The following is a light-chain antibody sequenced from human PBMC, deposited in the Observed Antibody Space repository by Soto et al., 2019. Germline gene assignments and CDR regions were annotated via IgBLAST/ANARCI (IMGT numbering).Light chain of an antibody. CDR1: SRDVDAYDF. V-gene: IGLV2-11*01. Sequence: QSALTQPRSVSGSPGQSVAISCTGTSRDVDAYDFVSRYQHHPGKAPKLIISEVSKRPSGVSHRFSGSKSGHTASLTISGLQDEDEDDYFCCSFAGSFYVFGAGTKLTVL. CDR2: EVS. CDR3: CSFAGSFYV. J-gene: IGLJ1*01.